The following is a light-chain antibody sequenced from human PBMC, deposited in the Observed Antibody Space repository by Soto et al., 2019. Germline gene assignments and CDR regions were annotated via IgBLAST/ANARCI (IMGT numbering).Light chain of an antibody. J-gene: IGKJ1*01. CDR3: QQYNDYSWT. V-gene: IGKV1-5*03. CDR1: PSISIW. CDR2: KAS. Sequence: DIQMTQSHSTLSASVGDRVAITCRASPSISIWLAWYQQKPGKAPKLIIYKASSLESGVPSKFSGSGSGTEFTLTISSLQPYDFATYYCQQYNDYSWTFGQGTKVEIK.